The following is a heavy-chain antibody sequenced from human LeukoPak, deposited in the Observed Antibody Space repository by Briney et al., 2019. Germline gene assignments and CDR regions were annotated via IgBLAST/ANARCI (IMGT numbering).Heavy chain of an antibody. D-gene: IGHD3-16*01. CDR2: IYPGDSDT. J-gene: IGHJ5*01. CDR3: ARALGITHRHDS. CDR1: GYSFSSFW. V-gene: IGHV5-51*01. Sequence: GESLKISCKGSGYSFSSFWIAWVRQMPGKGLEWMGIIYPGDSDTRYSPSFQGQVTISADKSITTAYLQWSSLKASDTAMYYCARALGITHRHDSWGQGTLVTASS.